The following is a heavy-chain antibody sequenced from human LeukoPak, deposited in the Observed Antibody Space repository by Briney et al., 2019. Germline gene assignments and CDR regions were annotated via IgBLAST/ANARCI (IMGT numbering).Heavy chain of an antibody. CDR3: ARASYCSDGSCYSDY. J-gene: IGHJ4*02. V-gene: IGHV1-18*01. Sequence: AASVKVSCKASGYTFTSYSISWVRQAPGQGLEWMGWISGYNGHTIYAQKLKGRVTMTTDTSTSTAYMDLRSLKSDDTAVYYCARASYCSDGSCYSDYWGQGTLVTVSS. CDR1: GYTFTSYS. CDR2: ISGYNGHT. D-gene: IGHD2-15*01.